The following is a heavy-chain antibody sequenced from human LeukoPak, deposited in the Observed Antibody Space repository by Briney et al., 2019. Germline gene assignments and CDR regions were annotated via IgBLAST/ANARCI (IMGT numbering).Heavy chain of an antibody. J-gene: IGHJ5*02. CDR1: GYTFTCYY. Sequence: ASVKVSCKASGYTFTCYYMHWVRQAPGQGLEWMGRINPNSGGTNYAQKFQGRVTMTRDTSISTAYMELSRLRSDDTAVYYCASLTYGSGSYYNLGWFDPWGQGTLVTVSS. D-gene: IGHD3-10*01. CDR3: ASLTYGSGSYYNLGWFDP. V-gene: IGHV1-2*06. CDR2: INPNSGGT.